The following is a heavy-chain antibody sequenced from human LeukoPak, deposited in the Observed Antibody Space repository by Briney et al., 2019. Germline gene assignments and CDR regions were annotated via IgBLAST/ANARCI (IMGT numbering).Heavy chain of an antibody. D-gene: IGHD3-22*01. CDR3: ARDREYYDSSGYSDY. Sequence: PSETLSLTCTVSGGSISSGSYYWSWIRQPAGKELEWIGSIYTSGSYYYNPSLKRRVTISVDTYKNRFSLKLSSVSAADTAMYYCARDREYYDSSGYSDYWGQGTLVTVSS. CDR2: IYTSGSY. J-gene: IGHJ4*02. CDR1: GGSISSGSYY. V-gene: IGHV4-61*02.